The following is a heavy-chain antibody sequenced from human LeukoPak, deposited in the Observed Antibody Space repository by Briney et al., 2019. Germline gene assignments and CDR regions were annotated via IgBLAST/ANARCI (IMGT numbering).Heavy chain of an antibody. V-gene: IGHV3-20*01. D-gene: IGHD6-19*01. J-gene: IGHJ3*02. CDR1: GFTFDDYG. CDR2: INWNGGST. CDR3: AINSGGWCNDAFDI. Sequence: GGSLRLSCAASGFTFDDYGMSWVRQAPGKGLEWVSGINWNGGSTGYADSVKGRFTISRDNAKNSLYLQMNSLRAEDTALYHCAINSGGWCNDAFDIWGQGTMVTVSS.